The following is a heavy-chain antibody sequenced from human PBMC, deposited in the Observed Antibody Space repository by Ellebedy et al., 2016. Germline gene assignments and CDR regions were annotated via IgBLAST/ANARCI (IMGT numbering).Heavy chain of an antibody. CDR3: AGMVRDLFDY. V-gene: IGHV4-59*01. CDR2: IYYSGST. J-gene: IGHJ4*02. Sequence: SETLSLXCTVSGGSISSYYWSWIRQPPGKGLEWIGYIYYSGSTNYNPSLKSRVTISVDTSKNQFSLKLSSVTAADTAVYYCAGMVRDLFDYWGQGTLVTVSS. CDR1: GGSISSYY. D-gene: IGHD3-10*01.